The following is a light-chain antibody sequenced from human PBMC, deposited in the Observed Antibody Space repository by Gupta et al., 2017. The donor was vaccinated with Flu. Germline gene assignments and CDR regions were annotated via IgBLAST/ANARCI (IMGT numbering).Light chain of an antibody. J-gene: IGLJ1*01. V-gene: IGLV4-60*02. Sequence: QPVLTHSSSASASLGSSVKLTCTLNTGHNGYIIAWHQQQPGKAPRFLMKLEGSGSYDKGSGVPDRFSGSSSGADRHLTISNLQVEDEADYYCETWDSRGYVFGAGTKLTVL. CDR3: ETWDSRGYV. CDR2: LEGSGSY. CDR1: TGHNGYI.